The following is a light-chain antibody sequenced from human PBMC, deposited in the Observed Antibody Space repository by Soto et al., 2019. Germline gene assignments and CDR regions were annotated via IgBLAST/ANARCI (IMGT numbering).Light chain of an antibody. CDR1: QSINAW. J-gene: IGKJ1*01. Sequence: DIHMTQAPSTLSASVGDRVTITCRASQSINAWLAWYQQKPGKAPKLLIYDVSTLASGVPSRFSGSASGTEFTLTISNLESDDFATYYCQQYHRYSTFGQGTRVYIK. CDR3: QQYHRYST. V-gene: IGKV1-5*01. CDR2: DVS.